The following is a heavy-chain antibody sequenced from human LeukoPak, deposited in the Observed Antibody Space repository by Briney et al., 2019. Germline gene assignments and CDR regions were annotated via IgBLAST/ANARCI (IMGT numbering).Heavy chain of an antibody. CDR3: ARVAVIKDNYYDSEDAFDI. D-gene: IGHD3-22*01. J-gene: IGHJ3*02. CDR1: GYTFTSYY. V-gene: IGHV1-46*01. CDR2: INPSGGST. Sequence: ASVKVSCKASGYTFTSYYMHWVRQAPGQGLEWMGIINPSGGSTSYAQKFQGRVTMTRDTSTSTVYMELSSLRSEDTAVYYCARVAVIKDNYYDSEDAFDIWGQGTMVTVSS.